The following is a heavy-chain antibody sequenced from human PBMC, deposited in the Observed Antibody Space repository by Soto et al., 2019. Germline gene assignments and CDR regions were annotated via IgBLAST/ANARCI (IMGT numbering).Heavy chain of an antibody. Sequence: QVQLVESGGGVVQPGRSLRVSCAASGFTFSNYAMQWVSQAPGKGLEWVAVVSYDESKQFYADSVEGRFTISRDSSKSTLYLHMDNLRYEDTAVYYFAIDRGYYYNNSGYYNFDYWGQGTLVTVSS. J-gene: IGHJ4*02. CDR3: AIDRGYYYNNSGYYNFDY. V-gene: IGHV3-30-3*01. D-gene: IGHD3-22*01. CDR2: VSYDESKQ. CDR1: GFTFSNYA.